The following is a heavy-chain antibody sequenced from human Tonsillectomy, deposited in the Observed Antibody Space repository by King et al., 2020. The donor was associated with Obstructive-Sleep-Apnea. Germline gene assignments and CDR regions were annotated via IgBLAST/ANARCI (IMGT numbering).Heavy chain of an antibody. D-gene: IGHD3-10*01. J-gene: IGHJ5*02. CDR2: ITTISHYI. CDR3: TSALGSRALRDNCFDL. V-gene: IGHV3-21*01. CDR1: GFIFSDYD. Sequence: VQLVESGGGLVKPGGSLRLSCAASGFIFSDYDMNWVRRAPGKGLEWVSSITTISHYIYYADSVKGRFTISRDNANNLVFLQMSSLRAGDTASYYCTSALGSRALRDNCFDLWGQGTLVTVSS.